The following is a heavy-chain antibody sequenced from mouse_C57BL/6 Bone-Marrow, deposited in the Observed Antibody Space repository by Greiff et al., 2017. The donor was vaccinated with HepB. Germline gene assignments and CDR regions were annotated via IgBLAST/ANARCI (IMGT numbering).Heavy chain of an antibody. D-gene: IGHD1-1*01. Sequence: VQLQESGPELVKPGASVKISCKASGYAFSSSWMNWVKQRPGKGLEWIGRIYPGDGDTNYNGKFKGKATLTADKSSSTAYMQLSSLTSEDSAVYFCARWYYGSSPYDFDYWGQGTTLTVSS. CDR1: GYAFSSSW. J-gene: IGHJ2*01. V-gene: IGHV1-82*01. CDR3: ARWYYGSSPYDFDY. CDR2: IYPGDGDT.